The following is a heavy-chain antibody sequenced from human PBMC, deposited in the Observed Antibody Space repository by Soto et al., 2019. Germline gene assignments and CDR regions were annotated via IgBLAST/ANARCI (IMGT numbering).Heavy chain of an antibody. CDR3: ATSYGSGYRAFDS. V-gene: IGHV1-69*02. J-gene: IGHJ4*02. Sequence: PSVKVSCKGSGDTFSVDTINWVRQAPGLGLEWVGRVNPILSMSNYAQKFQGRVTMTADKSTNTAYMELRSLRSEDTAMYFCATSYGSGYRAFDSWGQGALVTVSS. D-gene: IGHD3-10*01. CDR2: VNPILSMS. CDR1: GDTFSVDT.